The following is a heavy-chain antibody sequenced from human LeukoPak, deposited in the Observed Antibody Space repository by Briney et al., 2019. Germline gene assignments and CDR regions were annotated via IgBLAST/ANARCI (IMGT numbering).Heavy chain of an antibody. CDR1: GGSMSNSY. D-gene: IGHD5-18*01. Sequence: ASETLSLTCTVSGGSMSNSYWSWIRQPPGKGLEWIGYISYRGDTSYNPSLKSRVTISEDTSKNQFSLKLSSVTAADTAVYFCARQFSYSNAWTTIWGQGTMVTVSS. CDR2: ISYRGDT. CDR3: ARQFSYSNAWTTI. J-gene: IGHJ3*02. V-gene: IGHV4-59*08.